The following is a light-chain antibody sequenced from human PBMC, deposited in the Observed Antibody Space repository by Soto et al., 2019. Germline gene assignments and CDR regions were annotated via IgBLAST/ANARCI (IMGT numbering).Light chain of an antibody. CDR2: GAS. Sequence: EIGMTQSPATLSVSPGERATLSCSASQSVSSNLAWYQQKPGQAPRLLIYGASTRATGIPARFSGSGSGTEFTLTISSLQSEDFAVYYCQQYNNWPLTFGQGTKVEIK. CDR1: QSVSSN. J-gene: IGKJ1*01. V-gene: IGKV3-15*01. CDR3: QQYNNWPLT.